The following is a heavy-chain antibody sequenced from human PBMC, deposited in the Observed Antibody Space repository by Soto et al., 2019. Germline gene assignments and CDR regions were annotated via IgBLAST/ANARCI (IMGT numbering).Heavy chain of an antibody. J-gene: IGHJ6*04. CDR1: GFTFSSYG. Sequence: QAGGSLRLSCAASGFTFSSYGMHWVRQAPGKGLEWVAVISYDGSNKYYADSVKGRFTISRDNAKNSLYLQMNSLRAEDTAVYYCARARKGSGSDYYYHYGMDVWGKGTTVTVSS. V-gene: IGHV3-30*03. D-gene: IGHD3-3*01. CDR2: ISYDGSNK. CDR3: ARARKGSGSDYYYHYGMDV.